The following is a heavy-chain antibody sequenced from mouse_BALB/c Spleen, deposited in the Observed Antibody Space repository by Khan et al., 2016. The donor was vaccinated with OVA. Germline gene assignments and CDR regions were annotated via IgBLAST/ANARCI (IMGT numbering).Heavy chain of an antibody. V-gene: IGHV3-2*02. Sequence: EVQLQESGPGLVKPSQSLSLTCTVTGYSITSGYAWNWIRQFPGNKLEWMGYITYSGFTSYTPSLKSRISITRDTSKHQFFLQLNSVTTEDTATYYCARGNYYGYYFAYWGQGTTLTVSS. CDR1: GYSITSGYA. J-gene: IGHJ2*01. CDR2: ITYSGFT. D-gene: IGHD1-1*01. CDR3: ARGNYYGYYFAY.